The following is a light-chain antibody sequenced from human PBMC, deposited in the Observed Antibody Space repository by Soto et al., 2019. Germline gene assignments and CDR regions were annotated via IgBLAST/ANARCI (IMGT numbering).Light chain of an antibody. CDR3: MQGTHWPPVT. Sequence: DVVMTQSPLSLPVPLGQPASISCRSTQSLVHSDGNTYLNWFQQRPGQSPRRLIYKVSNRDSGVPDRFSGSGSGTDFTLKISWVEAEDVGVYYCMQGTHWPPVTFGQGTKLEIK. CDR1: QSLVHSDGNTY. CDR2: KVS. V-gene: IGKV2-30*02. J-gene: IGKJ2*01.